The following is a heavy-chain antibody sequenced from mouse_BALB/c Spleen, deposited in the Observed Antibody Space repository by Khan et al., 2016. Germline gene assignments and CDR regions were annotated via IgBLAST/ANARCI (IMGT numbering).Heavy chain of an antibody. CDR2: ITYSGST. Sequence: VQLQQSGPGLVKPSQSLSLTCTVTGYSITSDYAWNWIRQFPGNRLEWLGYITYSGSTTYNPSLKSRISITRDTSKNQFFLQLNSVITEDTATYYCANDVYFPAWFAYWGQGTLVTVSA. J-gene: IGHJ3*01. V-gene: IGHV3-2*02. D-gene: IGHD2-3*01. CDR3: ANDVYFPAWFAY. CDR1: GYSITSDYA.